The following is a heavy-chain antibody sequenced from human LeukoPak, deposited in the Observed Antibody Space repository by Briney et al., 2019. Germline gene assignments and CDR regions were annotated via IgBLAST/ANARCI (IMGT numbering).Heavy chain of an antibody. V-gene: IGHV4-4*07. J-gene: IGHJ4*02. CDR2: FCTTGST. Sequence: PSQTLSLTCTVSGGSIRNYYWNWIRQPAGKGLEWIGRFCTTGSTNYNPSLKSRVTMSVDTSKNQFSLNLISVTAADTAVYYCATGAGDFDHWGQGILVTVSS. CDR1: GGSIRNYY. CDR3: ATGAGDFDH. D-gene: IGHD1-14*01.